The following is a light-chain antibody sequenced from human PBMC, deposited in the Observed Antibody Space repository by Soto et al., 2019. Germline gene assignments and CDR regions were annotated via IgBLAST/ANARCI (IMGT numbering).Light chain of an antibody. J-gene: IGKJ3*01. V-gene: IGKV3-20*01. CDR3: QQYGSSPRT. CDR2: GAS. Sequence: EIVVTQSPGTLSLSPGERATLSCRASQSVTSSYLAWYQQKPGQAPRLLIYGASSRATGIPVRFSGSGSGTDFTLTISRLEPEDFAVYYCQQYGSSPRTFGPGTRWIS. CDR1: QSVTSSY.